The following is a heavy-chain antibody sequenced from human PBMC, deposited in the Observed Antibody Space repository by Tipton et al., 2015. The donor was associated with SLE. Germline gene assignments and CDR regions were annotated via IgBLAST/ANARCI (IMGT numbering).Heavy chain of an antibody. CDR3: ARGYCSDGVCYGFGFFDY. Sequence: TLSLTCTVSGGSIRSSRHFWGWIRQPPGKVLEWIGVLYYSGNTYYNPSLKIPVTLSIDTSKNQFSLKMRSVTAADTAVYFCARGYCSDGVCYGFGFFDYWGQGNLVTVSS. J-gene: IGHJ4*02. V-gene: IGHV4-39*07. CDR1: GGSIRSSRHF. D-gene: IGHD2-8*01. CDR2: LYYSGNT.